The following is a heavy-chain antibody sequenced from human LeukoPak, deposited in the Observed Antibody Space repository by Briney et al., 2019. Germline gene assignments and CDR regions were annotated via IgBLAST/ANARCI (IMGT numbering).Heavy chain of an antibody. V-gene: IGHV3-7*01. J-gene: IGHJ3*02. CDR3: ARDESLGDFWSGYFDAFAI. CDR2: IKQDGSEK. CDR1: GFTFSSYW. Sequence: GGSLRLSCAASGFTFSSYWVTWVRQAPGKGLEWVANIKQDGSEKYYADSVKGRFTISRDNAKNSLYLQMNSLRAEDTAVYYCARDESLGDFWSGYFDAFAIWGQGTMVTVSS. D-gene: IGHD3-3*01.